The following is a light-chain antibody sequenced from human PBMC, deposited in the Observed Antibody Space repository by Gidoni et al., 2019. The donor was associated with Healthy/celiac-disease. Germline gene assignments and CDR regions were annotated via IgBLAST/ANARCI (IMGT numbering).Light chain of an antibody. V-gene: IGKV3-20*01. CDR2: GAS. CDR3: QQYGSSPLT. J-gene: IGKJ4*01. CDR1: QSVSSSY. Sequence: EIVLTQSPGTRALSPGERATLSCRASQSVSSSYLAWYQQKPGQAPRLLIDGASSRATGIPDRFSGSGSGTDFTLTISRLEPEDFAVYYCQQYGSSPLTFGGGTKVEIK.